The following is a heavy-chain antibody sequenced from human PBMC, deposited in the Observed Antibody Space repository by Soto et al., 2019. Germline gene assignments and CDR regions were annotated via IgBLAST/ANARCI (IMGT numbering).Heavy chain of an antibody. Sequence: QVQLVQSGAEVKKPGSSVKVSCKASGGTFSRYAISWVRQAPGQGLEWMGGIIPIFGTAKYAQKFQGRVTITADEFTSTAYMELSSRRSEDTAVYYCARRLYDSSGYYRYYFDYWCQGTLVTVSS. V-gene: IGHV1-69*12. D-gene: IGHD3-22*01. J-gene: IGHJ4*02. CDR3: ARRLYDSSGYYRYYFDY. CDR1: GGTFSRYA. CDR2: IIPIFGTA.